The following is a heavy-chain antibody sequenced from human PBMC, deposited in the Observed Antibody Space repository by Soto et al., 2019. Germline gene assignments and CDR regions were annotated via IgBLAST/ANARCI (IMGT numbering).Heavy chain of an antibody. CDR3: ARQPYDSTGYYYGA. CDR1: GGSFSSSTYY. Sequence: QLQLQESGPGLVKPSETLSLTCTVSGGSFSSSTYYWGWIRQPPGKGLEWIGSMYSGGNTYYNPSLKSQVTVSVDSSKNRFALKLTSVTAADTAMYYGARQPYDSTGYYYGAWGQGTLVTVSS. V-gene: IGHV4-39*01. CDR2: MYSGGNT. D-gene: IGHD3-22*01. J-gene: IGHJ5*02.